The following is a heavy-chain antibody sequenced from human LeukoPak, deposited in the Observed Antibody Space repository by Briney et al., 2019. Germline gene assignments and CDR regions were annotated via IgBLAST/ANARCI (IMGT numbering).Heavy chain of an antibody. V-gene: IGHV3-43D*03. D-gene: IGHD6-6*01. CDR1: GFTFDDYG. CDR2: ISWDGYGT. CDR3: AKATGSSSNWYFDL. Sequence: QPGGSLRLSCAASGFTFDDYGMHWVRQAPGKGLEWVSLISWDGYGTDYADSVKGRFTISRDNSKNSLYLQMNSLRAEDTALYYCAKATGSSSNWYFDLWGRGTLVTVSS. J-gene: IGHJ2*01.